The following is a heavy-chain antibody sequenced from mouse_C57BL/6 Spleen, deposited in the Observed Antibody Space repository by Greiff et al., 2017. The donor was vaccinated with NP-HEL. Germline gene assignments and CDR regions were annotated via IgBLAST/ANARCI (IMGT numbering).Heavy chain of an antibody. CDR2: IYPRDGST. Sequence: VKLRPGQGLEWIGWIYPRDGSTKYNEKFKGKATLTVDTSSSTAYMELHSLTSEDSAVYFCARSGLNYYGSSLYFDYWGQGTTLTVSS. V-gene: IGHV1-85*01. CDR3: ARSGLNYYGSSLYFDY. J-gene: IGHJ2*01. D-gene: IGHD1-1*01.